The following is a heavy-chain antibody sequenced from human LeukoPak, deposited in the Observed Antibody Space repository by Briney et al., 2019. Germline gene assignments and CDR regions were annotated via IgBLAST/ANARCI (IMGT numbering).Heavy chain of an antibody. Sequence: SETLSLTRTVSDDSLSSYYWSWIRQPAGKGLEWIGRINSSGSTNYNPSLKSRVTMSVDTSKNQFSLKLSSVTAADTAFYYCARDSNSHYYMDVWGKGTTVTVSS. V-gene: IGHV4-4*07. D-gene: IGHD2-2*01. CDR2: INSSGST. CDR3: ARDSNSHYYMDV. CDR1: DDSLSSYY. J-gene: IGHJ6*03.